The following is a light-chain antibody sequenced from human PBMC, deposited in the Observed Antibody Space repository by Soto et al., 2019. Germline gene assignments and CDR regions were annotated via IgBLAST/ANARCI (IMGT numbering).Light chain of an antibody. Sequence: EIVLTQSPDTLSLSPGERATLSCRASQSVASNFLAWYQQRPGQSPRLLMFAPSNRATGIPDRFTGSGSGTDFSLTITRVEPEDFAVYYCYQYGSSPTTFGQGTRLDIK. CDR1: QSVASNF. CDR3: YQYGSSPTT. CDR2: APS. V-gene: IGKV3-20*01. J-gene: IGKJ5*01.